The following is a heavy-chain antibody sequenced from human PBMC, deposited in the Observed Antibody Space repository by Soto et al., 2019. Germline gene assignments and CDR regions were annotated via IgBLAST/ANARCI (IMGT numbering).Heavy chain of an antibody. Sequence: PGGSLRLSCAASGFTFSSYAMTWVRQAPGKGMEWVACISGSGGSTHYAVPVKGRFTISRDNSKNTLYLQMNSLRAEDAAVYYCAKDFVGSIADYFDYWGQGALVTVSS. CDR3: AKDFVGSIADYFDY. J-gene: IGHJ4*02. V-gene: IGHV3-23*01. D-gene: IGHD2-15*01. CDR2: ISGSGGST. CDR1: GFTFSSYA.